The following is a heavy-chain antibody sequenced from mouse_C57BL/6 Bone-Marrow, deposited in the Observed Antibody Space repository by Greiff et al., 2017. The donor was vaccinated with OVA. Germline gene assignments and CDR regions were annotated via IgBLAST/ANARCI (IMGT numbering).Heavy chain of an antibody. CDR2: IYPRSGNT. J-gene: IGHJ1*03. CDR3: ARRGYYGGGSHWYLDV. CDR1: GYTFTSYG. V-gene: IGHV1-81*01. D-gene: IGHD1-1*01. Sequence: VQLQQSGAELARPGASVKLSCQASGYTFTSYGISWVKQSTGQGLEWIGEIYPRSGNTYYNEKFKGKATLTADKSSSTAYMELRRLTSEDSAVYLCARRGYYGGGSHWYLDVWGTGTTVTVSA.